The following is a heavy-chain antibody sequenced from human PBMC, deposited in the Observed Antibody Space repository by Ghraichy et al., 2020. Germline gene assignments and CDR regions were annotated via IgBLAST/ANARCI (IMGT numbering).Heavy chain of an antibody. V-gene: IGHV3-23*01. CDR3: ARGSTVVRFYYYDGMDV. CDR2: ISGNSDNT. D-gene: IGHD4-23*01. J-gene: IGHJ6*02. CDR1: GFTFSTYA. Sequence: GGSLRLSCAASGFTFSTYAMNWVRQAPGKGLEWVSTISGNSDNTYYADSVKGRFTISSDNSKNTLSLQMNSLRAGDTAIYYCARGSTVVRFYYYDGMDVWGQGTTVTVSS.